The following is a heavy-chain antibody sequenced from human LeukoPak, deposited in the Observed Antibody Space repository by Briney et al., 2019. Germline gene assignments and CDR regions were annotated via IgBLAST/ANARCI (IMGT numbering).Heavy chain of an antibody. CDR3: ARVSNGLSSGWYPRLGYYYGMDV. Sequence: SETLSLTCTVSGGSISSYYWSWIRQPPGKGLEWIGYTYYSGSTNYNPSLKSRVTISVDTSKNQFSLKLSSVTAADTAVYYCARVSNGLSSGWYPRLGYYYGMDVWGQGTTVTVSS. V-gene: IGHV4-59*01. CDR2: TYYSGST. J-gene: IGHJ6*02. CDR1: GGSISSYY. D-gene: IGHD6-19*01.